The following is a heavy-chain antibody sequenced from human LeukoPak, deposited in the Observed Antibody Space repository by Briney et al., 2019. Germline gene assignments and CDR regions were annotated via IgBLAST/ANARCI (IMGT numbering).Heavy chain of an antibody. Sequence: GGSLRLSCAASGFTFSSYEMNWVRQAPGKGLEWVSYITSSGDTIYYADSVKGRFTISRDNAKNSLYLEMYSLRADDTAVYYCARAGVDQMRYWGQGTLVTVSS. CDR2: ITSSGDTI. CDR1: GFTFSSYE. V-gene: IGHV3-48*03. CDR3: ARAGVDQMRY. J-gene: IGHJ4*02. D-gene: IGHD2-2*01.